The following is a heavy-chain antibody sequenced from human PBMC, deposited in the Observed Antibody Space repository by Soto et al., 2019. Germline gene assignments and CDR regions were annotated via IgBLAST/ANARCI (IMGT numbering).Heavy chain of an antibody. V-gene: IGHV1-69*01. J-gene: IGHJ3*01. CDR3: ARDPRSAWAQDAFDV. Sequence: QVHLVQSGAEMKKPGSSVRVSCEASGGTFTTSGFGWGRQAPGQGPEWMGGIIPIFGASNYAPKFQGRMTISADESPSTSYLELSSLKSEDTAPYYCARDPRSAWAQDAFDVWGPGTLIIVSS. CDR1: GGTFTTSG. CDR2: IIPIFGAS. D-gene: IGHD2-15*01.